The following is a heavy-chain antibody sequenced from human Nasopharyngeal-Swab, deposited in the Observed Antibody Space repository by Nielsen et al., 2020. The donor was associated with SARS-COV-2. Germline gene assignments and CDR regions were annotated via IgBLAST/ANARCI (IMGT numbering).Heavy chain of an antibody. V-gene: IGHV3-74*01. CDR1: GFSLRSYC. Sequence: GESLKLSCAASGFSLRSYCMHWVRQAPGKGPSWVSRINPDGNTINYADSVKGRFTISRDTAKNTLYLQMSSLRVEDTAVYYCTRDTFGPTDSWGQGTLVTVSS. J-gene: IGHJ4*02. CDR3: TRDTFGPTDS. CDR2: INPDGNTI. D-gene: IGHD2/OR15-2a*01.